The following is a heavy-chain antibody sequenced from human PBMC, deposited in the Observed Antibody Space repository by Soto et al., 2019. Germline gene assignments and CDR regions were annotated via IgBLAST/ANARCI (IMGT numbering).Heavy chain of an antibody. V-gene: IGHV1-69*13. D-gene: IGHD2-15*01. Sequence: SVKVSCKASGGTFSSYAISWVRQAPGQGLEWMGGIIPIFGTANYAQKFQGRVTITADESTSTAYMELSSLRSEDTAVYYCAREGFYCSGGSCDTTSYYYYGMDVWGQGTTVTVSS. CDR1: GGTFSSYA. CDR2: IIPIFGTA. J-gene: IGHJ6*02. CDR3: AREGFYCSGGSCDTTSYYYYGMDV.